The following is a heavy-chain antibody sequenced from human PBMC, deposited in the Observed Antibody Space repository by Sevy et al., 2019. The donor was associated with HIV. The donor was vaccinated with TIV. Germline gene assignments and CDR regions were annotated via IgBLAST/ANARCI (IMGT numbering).Heavy chain of an antibody. D-gene: IGHD6-13*01. J-gene: IGHJ5*02. CDR3: AKHRDTLAAAAYLYP. Sequence: GGSLRLSCAATGFTFSQYGMEWVRQAPGKGLEWVAFIRYDGSTKYYADSVKGRFTISRDNSKNMLYLQMNSLRPEDTALYSCAKHRDTLAAAAYLYPWGQGTLVTVSS. CDR2: IRYDGSTK. CDR1: GFTFSQYG. V-gene: IGHV3-30*02.